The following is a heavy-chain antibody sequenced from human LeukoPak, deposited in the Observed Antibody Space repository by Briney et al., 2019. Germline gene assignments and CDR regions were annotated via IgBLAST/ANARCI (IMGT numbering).Heavy chain of an antibody. V-gene: IGHV3-74*01. D-gene: IGHD3-10*01. Sequence: GGSLTLSCAASGFTFSSYWMHGVRHAPGKGLVWFSRINSYGSSTSYADSVKGRFTISRDNAKNTLYLQMNSLREEDTAVYYCARDFGRKHRIWFGHHRNDYWGQGTLVTVSS. J-gene: IGHJ4*02. CDR2: INSYGSST. CDR1: GFTFSSYW. CDR3: ARDFGRKHRIWFGHHRNDY.